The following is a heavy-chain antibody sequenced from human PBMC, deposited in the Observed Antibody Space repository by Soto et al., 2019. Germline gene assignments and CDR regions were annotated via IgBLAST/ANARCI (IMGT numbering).Heavy chain of an antibody. CDR1: GFSFSSYG. CDR2: ISYEGSGK. J-gene: IGHJ6*02. V-gene: IGHV3-30*18. CDR3: AKDLGVNWELLHGMDV. Sequence: PGGSLRLSCAASGFSFSSYGMHWVRQAPGKGLEWVAVISYEGSGKYYADSVKGRFTISRDNSKNTLDLQVNSLRAEDTAVYYCAKDLGVNWELLHGMDVWGQGTTVTVSS. D-gene: IGHD1-26*01.